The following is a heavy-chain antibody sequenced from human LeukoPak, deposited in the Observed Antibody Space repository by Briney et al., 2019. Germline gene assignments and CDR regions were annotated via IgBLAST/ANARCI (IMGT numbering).Heavy chain of an antibody. D-gene: IGHD5-24*01. CDR1: GFTFSNYA. CDR3: AREKEMATTYPALDY. V-gene: IGHV3-30*01. CDR2: ISYDGSNK. J-gene: IGHJ4*02. Sequence: GRSLRLSCAASGFTFSNYAMHWVRQAPGKGLEWVAVISYDGSNKYYADSVKGRFTISRDNSKNTLHLQMNSLRAEDTAVYYCAREKEMATTYPALDYWGQGTLVTVSS.